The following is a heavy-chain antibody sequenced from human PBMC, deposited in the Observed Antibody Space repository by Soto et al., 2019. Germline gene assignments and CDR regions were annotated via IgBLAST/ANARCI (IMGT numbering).Heavy chain of an antibody. CDR3: ARDGEESFVVVPAAIHNY. D-gene: IGHD2-2*01. J-gene: IGHJ4*02. CDR1: GFTFSSYW. Sequence: GGSLRLSCAASGFTFSSYWMSWVRQAPGKGLEWVANIKQDGSEKYYVDSVKGRFTISRDNAKNSLYLQMNSLRAEDTAVYYCARDGEESFVVVPAAIHNYWGQGTLVTVSS. V-gene: IGHV3-7*05. CDR2: IKQDGSEK.